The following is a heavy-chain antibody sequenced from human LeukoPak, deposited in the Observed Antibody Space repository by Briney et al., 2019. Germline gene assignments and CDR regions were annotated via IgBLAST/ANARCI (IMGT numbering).Heavy chain of an antibody. D-gene: IGHD6-19*01. CDR1: GYSFSSYW. CDR3: ARRAYSSDWCVDY. V-gene: IGHV5-51*01. J-gene: IGHJ4*02. Sequence: GESLKISCQGSGYSFSSYWIGWVRQMPGKGLEWMGIINPGDSETRYSPSFQGQVTISADKSISTAYLQWSSLKASDTAMYYCARRAYSSDWCVDYWGQGTLVTVSA. CDR2: INPGDSET.